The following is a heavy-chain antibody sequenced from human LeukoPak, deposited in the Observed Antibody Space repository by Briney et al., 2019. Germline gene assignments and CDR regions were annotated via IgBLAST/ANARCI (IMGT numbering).Heavy chain of an antibody. J-gene: IGHJ5*02. Sequence: SETLSLTCAVYGGSFSGYYWSWIRQPPGKGLEWIGEINHSGSTNYNPSLKSRVTISVDTSKNQFSLQLNSVTPEDTAVYYCASSAHKYSSGWFDPWGQGTLVTVSS. CDR1: GGSFSGYY. D-gene: IGHD6-19*01. V-gene: IGHV4-34*01. CDR2: INHSGST. CDR3: ASSAHKYSSGWFDP.